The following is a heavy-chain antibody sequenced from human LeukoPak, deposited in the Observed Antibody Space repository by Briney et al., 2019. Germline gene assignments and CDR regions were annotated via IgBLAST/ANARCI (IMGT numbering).Heavy chain of an antibody. CDR2: IYYSGST. CDR1: GGSISSGDYY. D-gene: IGHD6-19*01. V-gene: IGHV4-61*08. CDR3: AREVEVAGAVALDI. J-gene: IGHJ3*02. Sequence: PSQTLSLTCTVSGGSISSGDYYWSWIRQPPGKGLEWIGYIYYSGSTNYNPSLKSRVTISVDTSKNHFSLKLSSVTAADTAMYFCAREVEVAGAVALDIWGQGTMVTVSS.